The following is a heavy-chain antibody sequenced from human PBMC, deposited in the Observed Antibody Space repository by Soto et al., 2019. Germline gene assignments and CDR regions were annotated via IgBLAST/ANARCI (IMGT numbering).Heavy chain of an antibody. V-gene: IGHV1-69*13. CDR1: GGAFRVYG. CDR3: ARDVRGLKVFDY. Sequence: GASVKVSCKASGGAFRVYGISWVRQVPGQGPEWMGGIMPILGTPQYAQMFQGRVTITADESTSTVYMELNSLKSEDTAVYYCARDVRGLKVFDYWGQGTLVTVSS. CDR2: IMPILGTP. J-gene: IGHJ4*02.